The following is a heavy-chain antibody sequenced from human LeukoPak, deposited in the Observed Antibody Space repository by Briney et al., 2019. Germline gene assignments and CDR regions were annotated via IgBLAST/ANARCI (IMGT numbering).Heavy chain of an antibody. J-gene: IGHJ4*02. V-gene: IGHV3-20*04. CDR2: INWNGGST. D-gene: IGHD1-26*01. CDR1: GFTFDDYG. Sequence: GGSLRLSCAASGFTFDDYGMSWVRQAPGKGLEWVSGINWNGGSTGYADSVKGRFTISRDNAKNSLYLQMNSLSGEDTAVYYCARASIVGATAFDYWGQGTLVTVSS. CDR3: ARASIVGATAFDY.